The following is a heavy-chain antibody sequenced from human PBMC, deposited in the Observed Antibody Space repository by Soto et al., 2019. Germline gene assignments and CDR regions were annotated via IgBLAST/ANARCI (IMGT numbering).Heavy chain of an antibody. J-gene: IGHJ6*02. CDR2: IYYSGST. D-gene: IGHD4-4*01. CDR3: ATNYAYYYYYGMDV. CDR1: GGSISSSSYY. Sequence: ETLSLTCTVSGGSISSSSYYWGWIRQPPGKGLEWIGSIYYSGSTYYNPSLKSRVTISVDTSKNQFSLELSSVTAADTAVYYCATNYAYYYYYGMDVWGQGTTVTVSS. V-gene: IGHV4-39*01.